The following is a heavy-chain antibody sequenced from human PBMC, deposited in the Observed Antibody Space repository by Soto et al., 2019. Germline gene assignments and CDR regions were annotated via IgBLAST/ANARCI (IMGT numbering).Heavy chain of an antibody. CDR2: IYYSGST. CDR3: ARRNALGGRYYFDY. D-gene: IGHD3-3*01. V-gene: IGHV4-39*01. Sequence: PSETLSLTCTVSGGSISSSSYYWGWIRQPPGKGLEWIGSIYYSGSTYYNPSLKSRVTISVDTSKNQFSLKLSSVTAADTAVYYCARRNALGGRYYFDYWGQGTLVTVSS. J-gene: IGHJ4*02. CDR1: GGSISSSSYY.